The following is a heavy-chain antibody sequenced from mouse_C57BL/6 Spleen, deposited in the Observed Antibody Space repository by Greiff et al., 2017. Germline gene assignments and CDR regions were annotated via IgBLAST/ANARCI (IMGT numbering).Heavy chain of an antibody. V-gene: IGHV5-16*01. D-gene: IGHD4-1*01. CDR3: ARDRLGAMDY. J-gene: IGHJ4*01. CDR1: GFTFSDYY. CDR2: INYDGSST. Sequence: EVHLVESEGGLVQPGSSMKLSCTASGFTFSDYYMAWVRQVPETGLEWVANINYDGSSTYYLDYLKSRFIISRNNAKNILYLQMRSLKSEDTATYYCARDRLGAMDYWGQGTSGTVSS.